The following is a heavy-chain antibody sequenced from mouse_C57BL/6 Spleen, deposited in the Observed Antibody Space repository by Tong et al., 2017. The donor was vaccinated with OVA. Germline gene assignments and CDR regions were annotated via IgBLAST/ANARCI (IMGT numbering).Heavy chain of an antibody. D-gene: IGHD2-14*01. Sequence: EVQLQESGGGLVKPGGSLKLSCAASGFTFSSYAMSWVRQTPEKRLEWVATISSGGSYTYYPDSVKGRFTISRDNAKNTMYLKMRSLKSEDTAMYYCARAAIGTTRSFDYWGKGTTLTVSS. CDR3: ARAAIGTTRSFDY. CDR2: ISSGGSYT. J-gene: IGHJ2*01. V-gene: IGHV5-6*01. CDR1: GFTFSSYA.